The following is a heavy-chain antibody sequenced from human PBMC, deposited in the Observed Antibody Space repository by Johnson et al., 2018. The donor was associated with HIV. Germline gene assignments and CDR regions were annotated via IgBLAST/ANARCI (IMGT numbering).Heavy chain of an antibody. J-gene: IGHJ3*02. Sequence: QVQLVESGGGLVQPGRSLRLSCAASGFTFSDYAMHWVRQAPGKGLEWVAVISYDGSNKYYADSVKGRFTISRDNSKNTLYLQMNSQRAEDTAVYYCARDRCSSTSCIDAFDIWGQGTMVTVSS. CDR1: GFTFSDYA. CDR3: ARDRCSSTSCIDAFDI. V-gene: IGHV3-30-3*01. CDR2: ISYDGSNK. D-gene: IGHD2-2*01.